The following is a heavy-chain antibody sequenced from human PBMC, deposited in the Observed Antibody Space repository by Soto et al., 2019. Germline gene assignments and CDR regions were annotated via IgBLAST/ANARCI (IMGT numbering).Heavy chain of an antibody. CDR3: ARDSSSWPYYFDS. CDR2: VYYSGST. CDR1: GGSIMHYL. Sequence: SETLSLTCTVSGGSIMHYLWSWIRQPPGKGLEWIGYVYYSGSTNYNPSFRSRASLSVDMSKNQFSLKLTSVTAADTALYFCARDSSSWPYYFDSWGQGALVTVSS. D-gene: IGHD6-13*01. V-gene: IGHV4-59*01. J-gene: IGHJ4*02.